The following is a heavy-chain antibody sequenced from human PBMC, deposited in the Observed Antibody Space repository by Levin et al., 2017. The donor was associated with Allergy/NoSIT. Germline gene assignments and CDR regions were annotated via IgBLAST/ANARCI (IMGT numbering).Heavy chain of an antibody. Sequence: GESLKISCQGSGYSFTSYWIGWVRQLPGKGLEWMGIIYPGDSDTRYSPSFQGQVTISADKSISTAYLQGSSLKASDTAIYYCARRGTRDYYYYMDVWGKGTTVTVSS. CDR1: GYSFTSYW. V-gene: IGHV5-51*01. J-gene: IGHJ6*03. CDR3: ARRGTRDYYYYMDV. D-gene: IGHD1-1*01. CDR2: IYPGDSDT.